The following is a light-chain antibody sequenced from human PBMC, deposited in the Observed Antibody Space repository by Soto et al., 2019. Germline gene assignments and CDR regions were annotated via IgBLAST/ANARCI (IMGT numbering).Light chain of an antibody. V-gene: IGLV1-40*01. CDR3: QSYDSRLSAPYV. CDR2: GNS. CDR1: SSNIGAGYD. J-gene: IGLJ1*01. Sequence: QSALTQPPSVSGAPGQRVTISCTGSSSNIGAGYDVHWYQQLPGTAPKLLIYGNSNRPSGVPDRFSGSKSGTSASLAITGLQAEDEADYYCQSYDSRLSAPYVFGTGTKVTV.